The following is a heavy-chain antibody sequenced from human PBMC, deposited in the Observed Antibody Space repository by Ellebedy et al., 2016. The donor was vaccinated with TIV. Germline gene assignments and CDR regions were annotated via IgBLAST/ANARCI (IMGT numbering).Heavy chain of an antibody. CDR2: ISSSGFT. J-gene: IGHJ4*02. CDR1: GFTFSSYN. V-gene: IGHV3-21*04. D-gene: IGHD3-10*01. Sequence: GESLKISCAGSGFTFSSYNMNWVRQAPGKGLEWVAYISSSGFTNYADSVRGRFTISRDNAKNSLYLQMNSLRAEDTAVYYCARGRSFNWGQGTLVTVSS. CDR3: ARGRSFN.